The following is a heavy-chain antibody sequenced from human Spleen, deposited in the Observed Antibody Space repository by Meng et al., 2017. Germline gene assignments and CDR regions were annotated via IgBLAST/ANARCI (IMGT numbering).Heavy chain of an antibody. D-gene: IGHD3-9*01. Sequence: GGSLRLSCAASGFTFSSYSMNWVRQAPGKGLEWVSSISSSSSYIYYADSVKGRFTISRDNAKNSLYLQMNSLRAEDTAVYYCARDLGVYDILTGSDAFDIWGQGTMVTVSS. CDR2: ISSSSSYI. J-gene: IGHJ3*02. CDR1: GFTFSSYS. V-gene: IGHV3-21*01. CDR3: ARDLGVYDILTGSDAFDI.